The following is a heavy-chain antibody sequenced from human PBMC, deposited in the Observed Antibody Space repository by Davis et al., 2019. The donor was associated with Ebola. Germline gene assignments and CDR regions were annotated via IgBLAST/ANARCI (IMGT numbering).Heavy chain of an antibody. J-gene: IGHJ6*02. CDR3: AREGSMVRGVMDYYYGMDV. V-gene: IGHV3-33*01. Sequence: GGSLRLSCAASGFTFSSYGMHWVRPAPGRGLEWVAVILYDGSNKYYADSVKGRFTISRDNAKNSLYLQMNSLRAEDTAVYYCAREGSMVRGVMDYYYGMDVWGQGTTVTVSS. D-gene: IGHD3-10*01. CDR2: ILYDGSNK. CDR1: GFTFSSYG.